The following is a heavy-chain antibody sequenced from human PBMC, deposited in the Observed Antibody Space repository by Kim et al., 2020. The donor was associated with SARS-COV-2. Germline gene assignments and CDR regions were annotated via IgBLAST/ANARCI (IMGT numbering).Heavy chain of an antibody. CDR3: ARSRYSSGWYGSHNWFDP. CDR2: INHSGST. Sequence: SETLSLTCAVYGGSFSGYYWSWIRQPPGKGLEWIGEINHSGSTNYNPSLESRVTISVDTSKNQFSLKLSSVTAADTAVYYCARSRYSSGWYGSHNWFDPWGQGTLVTVSS. J-gene: IGHJ5*02. CDR1: GGSFSGYY. D-gene: IGHD6-19*01. V-gene: IGHV4-34*01.